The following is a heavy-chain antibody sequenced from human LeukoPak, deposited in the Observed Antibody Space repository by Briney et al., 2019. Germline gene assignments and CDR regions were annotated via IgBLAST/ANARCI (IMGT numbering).Heavy chain of an antibody. CDR1: GFSFSTYG. D-gene: IGHD5-18*01. V-gene: IGHV3-21*01. CDR2: VSSSGETT. J-gene: IGHJ4*02. Sequence: PGGSLRLSCAGSGFSFSTYGMTWVRQAPGKGLEWVSSVSSSGETTYYADSVKGRFTISRDNAKNSLYLQMNSLRAEDTAVYYCARSNSPHLDYWGQGTLVTVSS. CDR3: ARSNSPHLDY.